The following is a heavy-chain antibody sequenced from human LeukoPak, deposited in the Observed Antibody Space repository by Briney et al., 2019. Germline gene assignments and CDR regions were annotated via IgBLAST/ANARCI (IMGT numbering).Heavy chain of an antibody. Sequence: SVKVSCKASGYTFTGYYMHWVRQAPGQGLEWMGGIIPIFGTANYAQKFQGRVTITADESTSTAYMELSSLRSEDTAVYYCATQPPALYSYGSESFDYWGQGTLVTVSS. D-gene: IGHD5-18*01. J-gene: IGHJ4*02. CDR1: GYTFTGYY. CDR3: ATQPPALYSYGSESFDY. CDR2: IIPIFGTA. V-gene: IGHV1-69*13.